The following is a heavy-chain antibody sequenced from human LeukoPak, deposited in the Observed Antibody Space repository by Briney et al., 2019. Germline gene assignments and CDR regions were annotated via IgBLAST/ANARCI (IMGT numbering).Heavy chain of an antibody. V-gene: IGHV3-11*03. CDR2: ISPSGSNT. CDR3: ATTIRNPEA. D-gene: IGHD1-1*01. Sequence: NPGGSLRLSCAASGFTFSDYYMTWIRHAPGKGLEWVSNISPSGSNTNYADSVRGRFTISRDNDKNSLYLQMNSLTAEDTAVYHCATTIRNPEAWGQGTLVTVSS. CDR1: GFTFSDYY. J-gene: IGHJ4*02.